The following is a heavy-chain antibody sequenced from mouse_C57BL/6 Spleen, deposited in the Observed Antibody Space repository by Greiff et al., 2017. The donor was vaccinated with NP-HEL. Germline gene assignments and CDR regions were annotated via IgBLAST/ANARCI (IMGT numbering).Heavy chain of an antibody. D-gene: IGHD1-1*01. CDR3: TGIITTVVATDYFDY. J-gene: IGHJ2*01. CDR2: IDPEDGDT. Sequence: VQLQQSGAELVRPGASVKLSCTASGFNIKDYYMHWVKQRPEQGLEWIGRIDPEDGDTEYAPKFQGKATMTADTSSNTAYLQLSSLTSEDTAVYYCTGIITTVVATDYFDYWGQGTTLTVSS. V-gene: IGHV14-1*01. CDR1: GFNIKDYY.